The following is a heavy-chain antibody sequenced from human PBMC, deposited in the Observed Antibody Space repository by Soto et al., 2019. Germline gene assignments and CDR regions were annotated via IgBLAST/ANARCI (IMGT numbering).Heavy chain of an antibody. J-gene: IGHJ1*01. Sequence: GGSLRLSCAASGFTFTSYPMSWVRLAPGKGLEWVSGISGSGSSTYYADSVKGRFTISRDNSKNMIFLQMSSLRAEDTAVYYCAKDRGSGGNSPPENFHHWGQGTLVTVSS. D-gene: IGHD2-21*02. CDR1: GFTFTSYP. V-gene: IGHV3-23*01. CDR3: AKDRGSGGNSPPENFHH. CDR2: ISGSGSST.